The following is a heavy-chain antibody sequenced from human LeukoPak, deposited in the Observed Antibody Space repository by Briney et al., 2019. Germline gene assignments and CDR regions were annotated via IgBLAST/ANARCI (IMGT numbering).Heavy chain of an antibody. CDR3: AKGGVPAAAGEYYYYYYYMDV. CDR2: ISHDGSNK. J-gene: IGHJ6*03. Sequence: PGRSLRLSCAASGFIFSNYAMHWVRQAPGKGLEWVAVISHDGSNKYYADSVKGRFTISRDNSKNTLYLQMNSLRAEDTAVYYCAKGGVPAAAGEYYYYYYYMDVWGKGTTVTISS. D-gene: IGHD2-2*01. CDR1: GFIFSNYA. V-gene: IGHV3-30*04.